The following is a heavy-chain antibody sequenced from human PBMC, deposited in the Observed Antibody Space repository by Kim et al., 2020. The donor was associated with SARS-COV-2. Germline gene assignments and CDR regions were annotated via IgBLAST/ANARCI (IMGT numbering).Heavy chain of an antibody. CDR3: ARNRYTLIVIDPPDAFDI. CDR1: GFTLSDYY. J-gene: IGHJ3*02. CDR2: ISRTSSSI. D-gene: IGHD3-10*01. Sequence: GGSLRLSCAASGFTLSDYYMSWIRQAPGKGLEWVSHISRTSSSINYVDSVKGRFSVSRDNAKNSLYLQMNSLRAEDTAVYYCARNRYTLIVIDPPDAFDIWGQGTMVTVSS. V-gene: IGHV3-11*03.